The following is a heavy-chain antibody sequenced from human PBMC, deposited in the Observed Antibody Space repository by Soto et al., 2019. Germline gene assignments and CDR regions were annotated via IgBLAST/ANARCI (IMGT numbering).Heavy chain of an antibody. Sequence: QLQLRESGSGLVKPSQTLSLTCTVSGGSISSGGYSWSWIRQTPGKGLEWIGYIYPTGSTYYNPSLKNRVTISIDTSQNQFSLHLTSMTAADTAVYYCARAPPGPAPRWGVWGHGTTVTVSS. CDR3: ARAPPGPAPRWGV. CDR1: GGSISSGGYS. J-gene: IGHJ6*02. D-gene: IGHD3-16*01. V-gene: IGHV4-30-2*01. CDR2: IYPTGST.